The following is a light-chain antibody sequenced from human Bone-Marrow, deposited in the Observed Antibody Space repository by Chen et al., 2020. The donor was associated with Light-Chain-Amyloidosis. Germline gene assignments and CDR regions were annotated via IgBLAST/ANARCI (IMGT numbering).Light chain of an antibody. V-gene: IGKV1-5*03. Sequence: DIQMTQSASTLSASIGDRVTITCRASQSISSWFAWYQQKPGKAPKLLISKASSLERGVPSMFSGSGSGTEFTLTISSLQPDYFATYYCQQYDSYSFTFGPGTKVDI. CDR1: QSISSW. CDR3: QQYDSYSFT. J-gene: IGKJ3*01. CDR2: KAS.